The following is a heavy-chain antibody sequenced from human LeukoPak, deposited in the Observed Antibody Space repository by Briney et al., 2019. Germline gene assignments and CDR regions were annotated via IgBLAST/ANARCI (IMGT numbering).Heavy chain of an antibody. CDR2: INHSGST. CDR3: ARQGSYYNVHYMDV. J-gene: IGHJ6*03. V-gene: IGHV4-34*01. Sequence: SETLSLTCTVSGGSISSYYWSWVRQPPGKGLEWVGEINHSGSTNYNPSLKSRVTISVDTYKNPFSLKLSSVTAADTAVYYCARQGSYYNVHYMDVWGKGTTVTISS. CDR1: GGSISSYY. D-gene: IGHD3-10*01.